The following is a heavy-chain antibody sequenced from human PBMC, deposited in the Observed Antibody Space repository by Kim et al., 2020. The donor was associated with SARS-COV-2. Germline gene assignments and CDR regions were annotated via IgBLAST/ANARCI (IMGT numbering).Heavy chain of an antibody. Sequence: GSQKYYVDSAKGRFTISRGNAKNSVYLQMNSLRGEDTAVYYCARGRGVDYWGQGTLVTVSS. CDR3: ARGRGVDY. V-gene: IGHV3-7*04. J-gene: IGHJ4*02. CDR2: GSQK.